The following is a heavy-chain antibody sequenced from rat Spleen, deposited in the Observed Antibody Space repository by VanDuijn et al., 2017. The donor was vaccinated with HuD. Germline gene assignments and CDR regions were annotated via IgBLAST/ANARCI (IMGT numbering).Heavy chain of an antibody. CDR2: ISYSGST. Sequence: EVQLQESGPGLVKPSQSLSLTCSVTGYSITSNYWDWIRKFPGNKMEWMGYISYSGSTSYHPSLKSRISITRDTSKNQFFLQLNSVTTEDTATYYCARDNSGYWYFDFWGPGTMVTVSS. D-gene: IGHD1-10*01. J-gene: IGHJ1*01. CDR3: ARDNSGYWYFDF. CDR1: GYSITSNY. V-gene: IGHV3-1*01.